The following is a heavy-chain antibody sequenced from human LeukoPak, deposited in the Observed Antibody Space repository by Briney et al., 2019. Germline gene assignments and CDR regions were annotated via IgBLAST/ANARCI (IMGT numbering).Heavy chain of an antibody. CDR1: GYTFTGYY. CDR3: ARGGPYYYDSSGYSDY. V-gene: IGHV1-2*02. Sequence: ALVKVSCKASGYTFTGYYMHWVRQAPGQGLEWMGWINSNSGGTKYVQKFQGRVTMTRDTSISTAYMELSRLRSDDTAVYYCARGGPYYYDSSGYSDYWGQGTLVTVSS. J-gene: IGHJ4*02. D-gene: IGHD3-22*01. CDR2: INSNSGGT.